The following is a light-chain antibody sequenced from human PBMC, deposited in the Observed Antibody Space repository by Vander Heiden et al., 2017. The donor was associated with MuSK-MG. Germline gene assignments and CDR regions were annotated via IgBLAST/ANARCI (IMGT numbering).Light chain of an antibody. V-gene: IGKV1-33*01. J-gene: IGKJ4*01. CDR2: DAS. CDR3: QQDYNLLLT. Sequence: DIQMTHSPSSLSASVGDRVTITCQASQDISNYLNWYQQKPGKAPKLLIYDASNLETGVPSRFSGSGSGTDFTFTISSLQPEDIATYYCQQDYNLLLTFGGGTKVEIK. CDR1: QDISNY.